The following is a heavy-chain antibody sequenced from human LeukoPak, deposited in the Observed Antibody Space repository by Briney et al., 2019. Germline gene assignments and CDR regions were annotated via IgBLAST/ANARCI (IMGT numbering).Heavy chain of an antibody. J-gene: IGHJ5*02. CDR3: ARVFFTWFDP. Sequence: GGSLRLSCAASGFTFSLYTMSWVRQAPGKGLEWVSSISSSSGDIYYADSVKGRFILSRDNAKNSLYLQLNSLRAEDTAVYYCARVFFTWFDPWGQGTLVTVSS. CDR1: GFTFSLYT. V-gene: IGHV3-21*01. CDR2: ISSSSGDI.